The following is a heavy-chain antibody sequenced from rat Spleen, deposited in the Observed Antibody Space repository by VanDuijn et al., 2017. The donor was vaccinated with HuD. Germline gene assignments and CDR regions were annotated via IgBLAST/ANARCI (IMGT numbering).Heavy chain of an antibody. CDR1: GLTFNTYW. Sequence: EVQLVESGGGLVQPGRSLKLSCVASGLTFNTYWMSWIRQAPGKGLAWVASITSAGDTTYYPDSVKGRFTISRENAYSTLYLQMNSLRSEDTGTYYCTRENWKPDYWGQGVMVTVSS. D-gene: IGHD4-2*01. V-gene: IGHV5-31*01. J-gene: IGHJ2*01. CDR3: TRENWKPDY. CDR2: ITSAGDTT.